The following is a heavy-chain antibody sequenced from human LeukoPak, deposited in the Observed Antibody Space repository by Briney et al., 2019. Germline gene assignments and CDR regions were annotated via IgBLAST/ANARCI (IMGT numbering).Heavy chain of an antibody. CDR1: GFTFSSYG. J-gene: IGHJ4*02. CDR3: ARDSFLSYSSGWYHFDY. Sequence: PGGSLRLSCAASGFTFSSYGMHWARQAPGKGLEGVAGISYDGSNKYYADSVKGRFTISRDNSKNTLYLQMNSLRAEDTAVYYCARDSFLSYSSGWYHFDYWGQGTLVTVSS. CDR2: ISYDGSNK. D-gene: IGHD6-19*01. V-gene: IGHV3-30*19.